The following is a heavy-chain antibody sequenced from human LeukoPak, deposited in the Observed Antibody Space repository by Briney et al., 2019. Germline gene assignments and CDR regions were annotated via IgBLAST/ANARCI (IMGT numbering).Heavy chain of an antibody. J-gene: IGHJ4*02. CDR1: GFTFDDYA. CDR2: ISWDGGNT. D-gene: IGHD6-13*01. Sequence: GGSLRLSCAASGFTFDDYAMHWVRQAPGKGLEWVSLISWDGGNTYYADSVKGRFTISRDNAKNSLYLQMNSLRAEDTAVYYCARDQAHSSSWGQGTLVTVSS. CDR3: ARDQAHSSS. V-gene: IGHV3-43D*03.